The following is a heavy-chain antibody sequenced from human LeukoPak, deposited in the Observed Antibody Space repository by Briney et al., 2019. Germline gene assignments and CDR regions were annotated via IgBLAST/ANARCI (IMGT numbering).Heavy chain of an antibody. CDR1: GYTFTSYY. D-gene: IGHD1-26*01. J-gene: IGHJ3*02. Sequence: ASVKVSCKASGYTFTSYYMHWVRQASGQGLEWMGWINPNSGGTNYAQKLQGRVTMTTDTSTSTAYMELRSLRSDDTAVYYCARVGWGLAPSDDAFDIWGQGTMVTVSS. V-gene: IGHV1-2*02. CDR2: INPNSGGT. CDR3: ARVGWGLAPSDDAFDI.